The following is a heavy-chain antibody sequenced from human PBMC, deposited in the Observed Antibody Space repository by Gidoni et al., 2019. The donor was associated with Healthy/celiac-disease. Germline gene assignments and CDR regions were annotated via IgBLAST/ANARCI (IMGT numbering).Heavy chain of an antibody. Sequence: QVQLQESGPGLVKPSQTLSLTCTVSGGSISSGDYYWSWIRQPPGKGLAGIGYIDDSGSTYYNPSLKSRVTRSVDTSKNQFSLKLSSVTAADTAVYYCAREVSEVRGVDPWGQGTLVTVSS. J-gene: IGHJ5*02. V-gene: IGHV4-30-4*01. D-gene: IGHD3-10*01. CDR3: AREVSEVRGVDP. CDR2: IDDSGST. CDR1: GGSISSGDYY.